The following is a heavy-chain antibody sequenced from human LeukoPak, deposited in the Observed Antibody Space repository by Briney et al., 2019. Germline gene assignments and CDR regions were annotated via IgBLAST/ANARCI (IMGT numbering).Heavy chain of an antibody. CDR2: IGTRSNYI. CDR1: GFSFSGYD. D-gene: IGHD3-22*01. V-gene: IGHV3-21*01. CDR3: VRGGYTMIKADAFDI. Sequence: GGSLRVSCTASGFSFSGYDMNWVRQTPGKGLEWVASIGTRSNYIYYAASLKGRFSVSRDNAKASLYLQVNNLRADDTGRYYCVRGGYTMIKADAFDIWGQGTLVIVSS. J-gene: IGHJ3*02.